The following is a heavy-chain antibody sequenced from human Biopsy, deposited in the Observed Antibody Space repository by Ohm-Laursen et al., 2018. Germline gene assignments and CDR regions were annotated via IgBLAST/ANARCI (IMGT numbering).Heavy chain of an antibody. CDR2: ISETSSHI. CDR3: ARDSSRRAGEGGMDV. V-gene: IGHV3-21*01. J-gene: IGHJ6*02. D-gene: IGHD4-17*01. CDR1: GFSVSSYD. Sequence: SLRLSCAASGFSVSSYDMNWVRQAPGKGLEWISYISETSSHIYDADSVRGRFTVARDIAKNSLYLQLNSLRVEDTAVYYCARDSSRRAGEGGMDVWGQGTPVTASS.